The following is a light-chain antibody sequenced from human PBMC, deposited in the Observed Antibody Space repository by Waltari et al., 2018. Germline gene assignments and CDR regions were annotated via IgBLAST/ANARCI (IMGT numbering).Light chain of an antibody. Sequence: QSLLTQPPSVSGAPGQRVTISCTGSSSNIGGGYDVHWYQQLPGAAPKLLIYATKNRPSGVPDRFSGSKSGTSASLVITGLQTEDEADYYCQTYDSTLSAPYVFGTGTKVNIL. J-gene: IGLJ1*01. V-gene: IGLV1-40*01. CDR3: QTYDSTLSAPYV. CDR1: SSNIGGGYD. CDR2: ATK.